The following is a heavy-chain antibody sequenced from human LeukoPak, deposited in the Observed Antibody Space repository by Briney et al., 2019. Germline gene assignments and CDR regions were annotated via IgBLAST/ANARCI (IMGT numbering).Heavy chain of an antibody. Sequence: PGGSLRLSCAASGFTFSSYSMNWVRQAPGKGLEWVSSISSSSSYIYYADSVKGRFTISRDNAKNSLYLQMNSLRAEDTAVYYCARTGSSWHYFDYWGQGTLVTVSS. CDR1: GFTFSSYS. V-gene: IGHV3-21*01. CDR3: ARTGSSWHYFDY. D-gene: IGHD6-13*01. J-gene: IGHJ4*02. CDR2: ISSSSSYI.